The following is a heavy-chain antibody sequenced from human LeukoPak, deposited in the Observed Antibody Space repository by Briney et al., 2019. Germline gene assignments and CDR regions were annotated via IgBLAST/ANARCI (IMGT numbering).Heavy chain of an antibody. J-gene: IGHJ4*02. Sequence: SETLSLTCTVSGGSISNYYWSWIRQPPGKGLEWIGYIYYSGSTNYNPSLKSRVTISVDTSKNQFSLKLSSVTAADSAVYYCASASSSSGWPTIDYRGQGTLVTVSS. CDR1: GGSISNYY. CDR2: IYYSGST. D-gene: IGHD6-19*01. V-gene: IGHV4-59*08. CDR3: ASASSSSGWPTIDY.